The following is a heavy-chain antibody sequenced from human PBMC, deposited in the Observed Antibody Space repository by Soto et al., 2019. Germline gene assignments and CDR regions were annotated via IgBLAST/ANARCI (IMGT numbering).Heavy chain of an antibody. CDR3: ARDSDYYDSSGYFATRHYYYGMDV. CDR2: IYYSGST. Sequence: SETLSLTCTVSGGSISSYYWSWIRQPPGKGLEWIGYIYYSGSTNYNPSLKSRVTISVGTSKNQFSLKLSSVTAADTAVYYCARDSDYYDSSGYFATRHYYYGMDVWGQGTTVTVSS. D-gene: IGHD3-22*01. CDR1: GGSISSYY. J-gene: IGHJ6*02. V-gene: IGHV4-59*01.